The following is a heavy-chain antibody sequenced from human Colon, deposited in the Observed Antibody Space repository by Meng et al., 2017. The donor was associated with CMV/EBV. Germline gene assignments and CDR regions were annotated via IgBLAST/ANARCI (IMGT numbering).Heavy chain of an antibody. D-gene: IGHD6-13*01. CDR2: IIPMFGSP. Sequence: QVHVGQVGGEVKMPGASVKVSCNASGGTFDTFTVNGGRQAPGQGLEWMGGIIPMFGSPSYSQKFRGRVTITADELEVNSLRSEDTAVYYCARGKQAGFDLWGQGTLVTVSS. J-gene: IGHJ5*02. CDR3: ARGKQAGFDL. V-gene: IGHV1-69*01. CDR1: GGTFDTFT.